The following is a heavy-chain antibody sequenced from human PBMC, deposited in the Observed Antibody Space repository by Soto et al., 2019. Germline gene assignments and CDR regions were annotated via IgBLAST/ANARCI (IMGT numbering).Heavy chain of an antibody. CDR2: IKQDGSEK. D-gene: IGHD2-8*02. CDR3: ARDMGLVGGYYYGMDV. V-gene: IGHV3-7*01. J-gene: IGHJ6*02. CDR1: GFTFSSYW. Sequence: GGSLRLSCAASGFTFSSYWMSWVRQAPGKGLEWVANIKQDGSEKYYVDSVKGRFTISRDNAKNSLYLQMNSLRAEDTAVYYCARDMGLVGGYYYGMDVWGQGTTVTVSS.